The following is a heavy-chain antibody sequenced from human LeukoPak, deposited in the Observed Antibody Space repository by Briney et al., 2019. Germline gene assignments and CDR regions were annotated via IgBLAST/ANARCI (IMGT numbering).Heavy chain of an antibody. CDR2: IRSKANNYAT. D-gene: IGHD3-10*01. CDR3: ARPSQYGSGTDYYFDS. Sequence: SGGSLRLSCAASGFMFSGSPMHWVRQASGKGLEWVGHIRSKANNYATIYAASVKGRFTISRDESKNTAYLQMNSLKTEDTAVYYCARPSQYGSGTDYYFDSWGQGTLVTVSS. V-gene: IGHV3-73*01. J-gene: IGHJ4*02. CDR1: GFMFSGSP.